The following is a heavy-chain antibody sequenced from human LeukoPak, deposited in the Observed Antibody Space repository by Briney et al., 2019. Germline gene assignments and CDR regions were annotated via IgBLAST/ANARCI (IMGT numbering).Heavy chain of an antibody. Sequence: GGSLRLSCAASGFTFSTYWMSWVRQAPGKGLEWVANIKEDGSEKWYVDSVKGRFTISRDNAKNSLYLQMNSLRAEDTAVYYCAREGCSSTSCSPGLNFDYWGQGTLVTVSS. CDR3: AREGCSSTSCSPGLNFDY. V-gene: IGHV3-7*01. D-gene: IGHD2-2*01. J-gene: IGHJ4*02. CDR1: GFTFSTYW. CDR2: IKEDGSEK.